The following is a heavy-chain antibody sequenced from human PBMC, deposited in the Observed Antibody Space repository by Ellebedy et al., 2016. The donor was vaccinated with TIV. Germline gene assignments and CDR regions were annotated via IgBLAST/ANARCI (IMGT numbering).Heavy chain of an antibody. V-gene: IGHV3-30*07. CDR3: AKNYYGSRSAYYFDY. CDR2: VSADGTNK. J-gene: IGHJ4*02. CDR1: GFTFSTYA. D-gene: IGHD3-10*01. Sequence: GESLKISCAASGFTFSTYAMHWVRQAPGTGLEWVAVVSADGTNKYYADSVKVRFTISRDSSQNTLYLQVDSLRVEDTAVYYCAKNYYGSRSAYYFDYWGQGTLVTVSS.